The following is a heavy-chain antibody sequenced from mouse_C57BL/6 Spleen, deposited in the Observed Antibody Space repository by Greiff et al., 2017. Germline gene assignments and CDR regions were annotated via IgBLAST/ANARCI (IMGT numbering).Heavy chain of an antibody. Sequence: QVQLKESGAELVRPGASVTLSCKASGYTFTDYEMHWVKQTPVHGLEWIGAIDPETGGTAYNQKFKGKAILTADKSSSTAYMELRSLKSEDSAVYYCTRNLRLVDYWGQGTTLTVSS. CDR3: TRNLRLVDY. D-gene: IGHD2-14*01. V-gene: IGHV1-15*01. CDR1: GYTFTDYE. CDR2: IDPETGGT. J-gene: IGHJ2*01.